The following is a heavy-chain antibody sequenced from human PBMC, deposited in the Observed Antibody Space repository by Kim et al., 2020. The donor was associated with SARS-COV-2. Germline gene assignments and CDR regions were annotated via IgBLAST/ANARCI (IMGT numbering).Heavy chain of an antibody. D-gene: IGHD3-3*01. CDR1: GSRFSKYW. CDR2: IKQDGYET. Sequence: GGSLRLSCVDSGSRFSKYWMSWVRQAPGKGLEWVANIKQDGYETNYADSVKGRFTISRDNGKNSVYLQIHGLGVEDTAVYFCARDENFWSGYYIYWGQETAVTVSS. V-gene: IGHV3-7*03. J-gene: IGHJ4*02. CDR3: ARDENFWSGYYIY.